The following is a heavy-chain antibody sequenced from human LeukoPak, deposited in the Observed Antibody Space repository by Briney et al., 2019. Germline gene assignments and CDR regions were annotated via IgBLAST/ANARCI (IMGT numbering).Heavy chain of an antibody. D-gene: IGHD6-6*01. Sequence: PSETLSLTCTVSGGSISSGGYYWSWIRQHPGKGMEWIGNNYYSESTKYNPSLKSRITISLDTSKNQFSLKLSSVTAADTAVYFCARGNAAGRPGVVFDIRGQGTMVTVSS. V-gene: IGHV4-31*03. CDR2: NYYSEST. CDR3: ARGNAAGRPGVVFDI. CDR1: GGSISSGGYY. J-gene: IGHJ3*02.